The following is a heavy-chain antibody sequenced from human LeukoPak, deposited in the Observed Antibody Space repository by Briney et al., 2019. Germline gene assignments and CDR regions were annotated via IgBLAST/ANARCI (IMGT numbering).Heavy chain of an antibody. Sequence: GSLRLSCAASGFTFSSYAMSWVRQAPGKGLEWVSAISGSGGSTYYADSVKGRFTISRDNSKNTLYLQMNSLRAEDTAVYYCAKDLRRAVAGTDFDYWGQGTLVTVSS. CDR2: ISGSGGST. CDR3: AKDLRRAVAGTDFDY. V-gene: IGHV3-23*01. D-gene: IGHD6-19*01. CDR1: GFTFSSYA. J-gene: IGHJ4*02.